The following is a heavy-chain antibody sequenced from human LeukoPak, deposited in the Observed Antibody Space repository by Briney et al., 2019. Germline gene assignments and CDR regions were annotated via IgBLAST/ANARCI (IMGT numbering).Heavy chain of an antibody. D-gene: IGHD3-10*01. CDR3: ATDIISWFGEFDYGLDV. J-gene: IGHJ6*04. CDR1: GFTFSSYG. CDR2: ISYDGSNK. V-gene: IGHV3-30*03. Sequence: GGSLRLSCAASGFTFSSYGMHWVRQAPGKGLEWVAVISYDGSNKYYADSVKGRFTISRDNSKNTLYLQMNSLRAEDTAVYYCATDIISWFGEFDYGLDVWGKGTTVTVSP.